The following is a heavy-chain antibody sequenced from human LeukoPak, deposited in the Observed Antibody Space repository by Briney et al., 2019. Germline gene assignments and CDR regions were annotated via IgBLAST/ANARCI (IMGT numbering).Heavy chain of an antibody. Sequence: GGSLRLSCTVSGLTFSSYWMTWFRQAPGKGLEWVANIKQDGSEKYYLDSVKGRFTISRDNAKNALSLQLNSLRAEDTAVYWCAGINDYGDPTGAFDIWGQGTMVTVSS. CDR3: AGINDYGDPTGAFDI. V-gene: IGHV3-7*01. J-gene: IGHJ3*02. D-gene: IGHD4-17*01. CDR2: IKQDGSEK. CDR1: GLTFSSYW.